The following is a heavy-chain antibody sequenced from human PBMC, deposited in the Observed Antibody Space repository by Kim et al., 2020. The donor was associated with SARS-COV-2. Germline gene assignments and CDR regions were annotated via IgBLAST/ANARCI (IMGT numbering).Heavy chain of an antibody. CDR2: DGSEK. Sequence: DGSEKYDVDSVKGRFTISRDNAKNLLYLQLNSLRGDDTAVYYCVRDFDFWGQGALVTVSS. J-gene: IGHJ4*02. CDR3: VRDFDF. V-gene: IGHV3-7*01.